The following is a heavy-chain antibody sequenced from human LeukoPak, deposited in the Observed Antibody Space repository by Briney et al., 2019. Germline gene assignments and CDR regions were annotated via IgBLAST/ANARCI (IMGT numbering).Heavy chain of an antibody. D-gene: IGHD2-15*01. J-gene: IGHJ4*02. CDR2: IKEDGSEE. CDR3: AGGAGWLSDY. CDR1: GFTFSPYW. V-gene: IGHV3-7*03. Sequence: GGSLRLSCAASGFTFSPYWMNWFRQAPGKGLERVALIKEDGSEELYDGSVEGRFTISRDSGKNSLYLQMNSLRAEDTAVYYCAGGAGWLSDYWGQGTLVTVSS.